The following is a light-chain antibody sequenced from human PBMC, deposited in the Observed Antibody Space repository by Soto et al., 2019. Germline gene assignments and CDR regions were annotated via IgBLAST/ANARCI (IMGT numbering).Light chain of an antibody. CDR1: SSDVGGYNY. CDR3: SSYAGTTLYV. Sequence: QSVLTQPPSASGSPGQSVIISCTGTSSDVGGYNYVSWYQQHPGKAPKVIIYEVSKRPSGVPVRFSGSKSGNTASLTVSGLQAEDEADYYCSSYAGTTLYVFGTGTKLTVL. V-gene: IGLV2-8*01. CDR2: EVS. J-gene: IGLJ1*01.